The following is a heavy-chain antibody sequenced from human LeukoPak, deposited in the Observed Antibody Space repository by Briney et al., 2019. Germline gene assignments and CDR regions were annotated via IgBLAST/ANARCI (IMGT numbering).Heavy chain of an antibody. CDR1: GGSISSGGYY. D-gene: IGHD6-19*01. CDR2: IYYSGST. CDR3: ARVQWLVPLYYFDY. Sequence: PSETLSLTCTVSGGSISSGGYYWSWIRQHPGKGLEWIGYIYYSGSTYYNPSLKSRVTISVDTSKNQFSLKLSFVTAADTAVYYCARVQWLVPLYYFDYWGQGTLVTVSS. J-gene: IGHJ4*02. V-gene: IGHV4-31*03.